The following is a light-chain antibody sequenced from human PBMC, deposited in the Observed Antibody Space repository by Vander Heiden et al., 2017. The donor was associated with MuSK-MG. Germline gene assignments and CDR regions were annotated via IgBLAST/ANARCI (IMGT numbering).Light chain of an antibody. J-gene: IGLJ3*02. CDR2: GNN. CDR3: ASWDDSLSGLV. Sequence: SHPCSGSSSNTGSNVINWYQQFPGTAPKLLIYGNNQRPSGVPDRFSGSKSGTSASLDISGLQSEDEADDDGASWDDSLSGLVLGGGTKLT. V-gene: IGLV1-44*01. CDR1: SSNTGSNV.